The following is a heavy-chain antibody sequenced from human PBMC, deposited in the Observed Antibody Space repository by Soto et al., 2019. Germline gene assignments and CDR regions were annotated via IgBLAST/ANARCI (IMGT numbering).Heavy chain of an antibody. J-gene: IGHJ6*03. CDR2: MNPNSGNT. V-gene: IGHV1-8*01. D-gene: IGHD2-2*03. CDR1: GYTFTSYD. CDR3: ASGGYCSSTSCYPDGGYMDV. Sequence: QVQLVQSGAEVKKPGASVKVSCKASGYTFTSYDINWVRQATGQGLEWMGWMNPNSGNTGYAQKFQGRVTMTRNTSISTAYMELSSLRSEETAVYYCASGGYCSSTSCYPDGGYMDVWGKGTTVTVSS.